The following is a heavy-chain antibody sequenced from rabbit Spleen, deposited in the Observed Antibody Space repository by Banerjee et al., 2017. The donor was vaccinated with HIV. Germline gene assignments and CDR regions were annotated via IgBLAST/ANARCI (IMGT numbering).Heavy chain of an antibody. Sequence: QSLEESGGGLVKPGASLTLTCKASGFSFSSDYDMCWVRQAPGKGLEWIACIGAGSSGSTYYASWAKGRFTISRTWSTTVTLQMTSLTAADTATYFCARDQFGGYAAYGSGLGLWGQGTLVTVS. CDR3: ARDQFGGYAAYGSGLGL. D-gene: IGHD6-1*01. CDR1: GFSFSSDYD. V-gene: IGHV1S40*01. J-gene: IGHJ3*01. CDR2: IGAGSSGST.